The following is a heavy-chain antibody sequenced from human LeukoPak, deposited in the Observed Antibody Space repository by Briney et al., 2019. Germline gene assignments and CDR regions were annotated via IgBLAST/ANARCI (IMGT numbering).Heavy chain of an antibody. J-gene: IGHJ4*02. D-gene: IGHD1-26*01. CDR2: INHSGST. CDR3: VRVVGRYYKVDY. V-gene: IGHV4-34*01. CDR1: GGSFSGYY. Sequence: SETLSLTSAVYGGSFSGYYWSWIRQSPGKGLEWIGEINHSGSTNYNPSLKSRVIISVDTSKNQFSLKLRSVTAADTAVYYCVRVVGRYYKVDYWGQGTLVTVSS.